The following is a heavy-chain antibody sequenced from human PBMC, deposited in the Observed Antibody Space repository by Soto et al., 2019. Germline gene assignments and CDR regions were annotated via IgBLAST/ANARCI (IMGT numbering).Heavy chain of an antibody. D-gene: IGHD2-15*01. J-gene: IGHJ2*01. V-gene: IGHV4-39*01. Sequence: QLQLQESGPGLVKPSETLSLTCTVSGGSISSSSYYWGWIRQPPGKGLEWIGSIYYSGSTYYNPSLSSRVTISGDTSKDQLSQKLICVTAAETAVYFCVRHLHCSCGSCYSHWYFDLWGRGTLVNVSS. CDR3: VRHLHCSCGSCYSHWYFDL. CDR2: IYYSGST. CDR1: GGSISSSSYY.